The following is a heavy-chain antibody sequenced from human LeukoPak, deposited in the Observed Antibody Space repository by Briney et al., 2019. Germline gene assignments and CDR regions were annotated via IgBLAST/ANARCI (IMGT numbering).Heavy chain of an antibody. Sequence: GESLKISCKGSGYRFTNYWLGWVRQMPGKGLEWMGIIYPPDSDTRYSPSFQGQVIISADKSISTAYLQRSSLKASDTAMYYCARVSSSWPTYLDSWGQGTLVTVSS. CDR2: IYPPDSDT. CDR3: ARVSSSWPTYLDS. D-gene: IGHD6-13*01. V-gene: IGHV5-51*01. J-gene: IGHJ4*02. CDR1: GYRFTNYW.